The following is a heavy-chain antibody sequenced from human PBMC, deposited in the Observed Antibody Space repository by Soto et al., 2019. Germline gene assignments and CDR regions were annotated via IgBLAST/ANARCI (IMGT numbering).Heavy chain of an antibody. CDR1: GFTFSSYS. D-gene: IGHD3-16*01. J-gene: IGHJ6*02. CDR3: ARVRGGDYYYGMDV. CDR2: ISSSSSYI. V-gene: IGHV3-21*01. Sequence: GGSLRLSCAASGFTFSSYSMNWVRQAPGKGLEWVSSISSSSSYIYYADSVKGRFTISRDNAKNSLYLQMNSLRAEDTAVYYCARVRGGDYYYGMDVWGQGTTVTVSS.